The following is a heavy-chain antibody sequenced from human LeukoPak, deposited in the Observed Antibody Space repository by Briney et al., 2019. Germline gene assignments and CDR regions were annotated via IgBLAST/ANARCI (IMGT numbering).Heavy chain of an antibody. CDR2: INHSGNT. CDR3: APGWAAVDAY. Sequence: PSETLSLTCALYGGSFSTYYWFWIRQPPGKGQEWIGEINHSGNTNYNPSLKSRVTISVDTSKNQFSLKLSSVTAADTAVYYCAPGWAAVDAYWGQGTLVTDSS. J-gene: IGHJ4*02. CDR1: GGSFSTYY. V-gene: IGHV4-34*01. D-gene: IGHD6-13*01.